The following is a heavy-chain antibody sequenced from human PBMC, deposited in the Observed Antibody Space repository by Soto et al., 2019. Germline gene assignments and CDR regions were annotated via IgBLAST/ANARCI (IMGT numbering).Heavy chain of an antibody. V-gene: IGHV1-18*01. CDR3: ARGRNYDILTASFDY. CDR1: GYTFTSYG. Sequence: ASVKVSCKASGYTFTSYGISWVRQAPGQGLEWMGWISAYNGNTNYAQKLQGRVTMTTDTSTSTAYMELRSLRSDDTAVYYCARGRNYDILTASFDYWGQGTLVTVSS. CDR2: ISAYNGNT. D-gene: IGHD3-9*01. J-gene: IGHJ4*02.